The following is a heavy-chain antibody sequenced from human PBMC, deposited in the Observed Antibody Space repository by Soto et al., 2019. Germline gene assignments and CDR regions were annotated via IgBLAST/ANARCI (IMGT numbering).Heavy chain of an antibody. CDR1: GFSLSTYS. CDR3: ATEISGSYFKY. Sequence: EVQLVESGGGLVQPGGSLRLSCAASGFSLSTYSLNWVRQAPGKGLECISYIRSTTPTIYYADSVKGRFTISRDDAKNSLYLQMNSLKDEDTAVYYCATEISGSYFKYWGQGTLVTVSS. CDR2: IRSTTPTI. V-gene: IGHV3-48*02. J-gene: IGHJ4*02. D-gene: IGHD1-26*01.